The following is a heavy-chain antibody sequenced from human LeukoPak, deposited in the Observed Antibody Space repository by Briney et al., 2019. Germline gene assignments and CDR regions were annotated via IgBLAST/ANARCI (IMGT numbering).Heavy chain of an antibody. CDR1: GLTFTNYG. V-gene: IGHV3-30*18. J-gene: IGHJ4*02. Sequence: GGSLRLSCAASGLTFTNYGMQWVRQAPGKGLEWVAVISYDGTIRYYADSVKGRFSISRDNSKNTLYLQMNSLRAEDTAVYFCAKEGDYGSSWAFDYWGQGTLVTVSS. CDR3: AKEGDYGSSWAFDY. CDR2: ISYDGTIR. D-gene: IGHD6-13*01.